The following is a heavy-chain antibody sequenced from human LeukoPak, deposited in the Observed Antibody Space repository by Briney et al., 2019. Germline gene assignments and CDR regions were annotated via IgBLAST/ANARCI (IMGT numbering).Heavy chain of an antibody. D-gene: IGHD3-3*01. CDR1: GYTFTSYY. Sequence: ASVKVSCKASGYTFTSYYMHWVRQATGQGLEWMGIINPSGGSTSYAQKFQGRVTMTRDTSTSTVYMELSSLRSEDTAVYYCARDSHYDFWSGYYEDYWGQGTLVTVSS. V-gene: IGHV1-46*03. J-gene: IGHJ4*02. CDR3: ARDSHYDFWSGYYEDY. CDR2: INPSGGST.